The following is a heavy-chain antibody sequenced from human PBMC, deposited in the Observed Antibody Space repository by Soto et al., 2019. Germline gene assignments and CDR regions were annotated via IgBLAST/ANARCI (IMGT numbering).Heavy chain of an antibody. V-gene: IGHV1-69*13. Sequence: GASVKVDCKASVGTFSIYAIGWVRHAPGQGLEWMGGIIPIFGTANYAQKFQGRVTNTADESTSTAYMELSGLRSEDTAVYYCARVSWGVGATKETKDSMDVWGQGTTVTVSS. CDR1: VGTFSIYA. CDR3: ARVSWGVGATKETKDSMDV. CDR2: IIPIFGTA. J-gene: IGHJ6*02. D-gene: IGHD1-26*01.